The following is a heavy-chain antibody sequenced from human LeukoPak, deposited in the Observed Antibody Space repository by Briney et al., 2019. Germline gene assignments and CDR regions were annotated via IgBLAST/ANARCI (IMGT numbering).Heavy chain of an antibody. J-gene: IGHJ4*02. CDR2: IKSKTDGGTT. CDR1: GFTFSNAW. Sequence: GGSLRLSCAASGFTFSNAWMSWVRQAPGKGLEWVGRIKSKTDGGTTDYAAPVKGRFTISRDDSKNTLYLQMNSLKTEDTAVYYCTTDQSITMFTDYWGQGTLVTVSS. V-gene: IGHV3-15*01. D-gene: IGHD3-10*02. CDR3: TTDQSITMFTDY.